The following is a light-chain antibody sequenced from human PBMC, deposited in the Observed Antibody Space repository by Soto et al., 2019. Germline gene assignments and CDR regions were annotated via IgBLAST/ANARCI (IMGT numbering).Light chain of an antibody. Sequence: DFHLTPSPCTLSASVGCRVPITCRASQSISSWLAWYQQKPGKAPKLLIYKASSLESGVPSRFSGSGSGTEFTLTISSLQPDDFATYYCQQYNSYSTFGQGTKVEIK. J-gene: IGKJ1*01. CDR1: QSISSW. V-gene: IGKV1-5*03. CDR2: KAS. CDR3: QQYNSYST.